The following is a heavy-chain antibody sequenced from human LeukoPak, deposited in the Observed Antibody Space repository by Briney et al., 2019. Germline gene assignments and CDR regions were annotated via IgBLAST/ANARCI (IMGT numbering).Heavy chain of an antibody. J-gene: IGHJ4*02. CDR3: ARAKFDLLFDY. CDR2: IYSGGST. D-gene: IGHD3-9*01. Sequence: GGSLRLSCAASGFTVSSNYMSWVRQAPGKGLEWVSVIYSGGSTYYAVSVKGRFTISRDNSKNTLYLQMNSLRAEDTAVYYCARAKFDLLFDYWGQGTLVTVSS. CDR1: GFTVSSNY. V-gene: IGHV3-53*01.